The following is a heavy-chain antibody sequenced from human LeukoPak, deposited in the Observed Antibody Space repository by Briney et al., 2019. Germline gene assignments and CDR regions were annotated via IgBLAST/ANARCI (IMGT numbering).Heavy chain of an antibody. CDR1: GYTFTSYG. V-gene: IGHV1-18*01. Sequence: ASVKVSCKASGYTFTSYGITWVRQAPGQGLEWMGWISAYNGNTNYAQKFQGRVTMTTDTSTSTAYMELRSLRSDDTAVCYCARDIGYSSSSWYFDYWGQGTLVTVSS. CDR3: ARDIGYSSSSWYFDY. J-gene: IGHJ4*02. D-gene: IGHD6-6*01. CDR2: ISAYNGNT.